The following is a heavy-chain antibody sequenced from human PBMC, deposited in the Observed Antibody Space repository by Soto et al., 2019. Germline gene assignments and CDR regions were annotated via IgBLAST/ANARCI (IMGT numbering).Heavy chain of an antibody. D-gene: IGHD3-3*01. V-gene: IGHV1-3*01. CDR2: INAGNGNT. CDR1: VYTFTSYA. Sequence: ASVKVSCKASVYTFTSYAMHWVRQAPGQRLEWMGWINAGNGNTKYSQKFQGRVTITRDTSASTAYMELSSLRSEDTAVYYCARDGRFLEWLLSFDYWGQGTLVTVSS. CDR3: ARDGRFLEWLLSFDY. J-gene: IGHJ4*02.